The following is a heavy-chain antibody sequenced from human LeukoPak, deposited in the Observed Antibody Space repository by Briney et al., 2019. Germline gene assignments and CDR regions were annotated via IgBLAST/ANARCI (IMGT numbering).Heavy chain of an antibody. CDR1: GGTFSSYA. D-gene: IGHD3-3*01. J-gene: IGHJ5*02. V-gene: IGHV1-69*05. CDR2: IIPIFGTA. CDR3: ARGWFFGVVILSWFDP. Sequence: ASVKVSCKASGGTFSSYAISWVRQAPGQGLEWMGGIIPIFGTANYAQKFQGRVTITTDESTSTAYMELSSLRSEDTAVYYCARGWFFGVVILSWFDPWGQGTLVTVSP.